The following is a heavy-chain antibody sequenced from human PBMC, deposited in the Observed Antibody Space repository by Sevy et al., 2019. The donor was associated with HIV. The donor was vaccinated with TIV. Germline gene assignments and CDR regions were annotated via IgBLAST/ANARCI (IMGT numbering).Heavy chain of an antibody. J-gene: IGHJ6*02. D-gene: IGHD3-22*01. CDR1: GFTFTYAW. Sequence: GGSLRLSCAASGFTFTYAWMSWVRQAPGKGLEWVGHIKSKADGGTTDYGAPVKGRFTISRDDSKNTLFLQMNSLKGEDTAVYYCATDPIIVLMVTDGMDVWGQGTTVTVSS. CDR3: ATDPIIVLMVTDGMDV. V-gene: IGHV3-15*01. CDR2: IKSKADGGTT.